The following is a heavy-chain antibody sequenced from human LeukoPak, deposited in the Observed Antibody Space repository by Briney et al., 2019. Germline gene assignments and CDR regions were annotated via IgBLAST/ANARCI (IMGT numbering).Heavy chain of an antibody. D-gene: IGHD3-10*01. CDR2: IYYSGST. V-gene: IGHV4-59*01. CDR1: GGSISSYY. CDR3: ARSYYYGSGCVLN. J-gene: IGHJ4*02. Sequence: SETLSLTXTVSGGSISSYYWSWIRQPPGKGLEWIGYIYYSGSTNYNPSLESRVTISVDTSKNQFSLKLSSVTAADTAVYYCARSYYYGSGCVLNWGQGTLVTVSS.